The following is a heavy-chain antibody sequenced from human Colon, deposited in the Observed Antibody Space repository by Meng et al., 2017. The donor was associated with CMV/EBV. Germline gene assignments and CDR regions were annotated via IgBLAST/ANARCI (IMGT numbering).Heavy chain of an antibody. J-gene: IGHJ4*01. Sequence: GGSLRLSCAAAGFGFSKYEMNWLRQAPGKGLEWISYISTSGSSIYYADSVEGRFTISRDNAKSSLYLEMTGLRGEDTAVYYCAREGPQASDFWSNYYKPLDYWGHGTLVTVSS. CDR3: AREGPQASDFWSNYYKPLDY. CDR1: GFGFSKYE. D-gene: IGHD3-3*01. CDR2: ISTSGSSI. V-gene: IGHV3-48*03.